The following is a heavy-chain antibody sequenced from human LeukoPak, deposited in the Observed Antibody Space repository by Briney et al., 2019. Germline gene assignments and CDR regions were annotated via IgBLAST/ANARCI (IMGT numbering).Heavy chain of an antibody. CDR3: AHINAWGSYSLFDY. V-gene: IGHV2-5*01. J-gene: IGHJ4*02. D-gene: IGHD3-16*01. CDR1: GYSLSTNGVG. Sequence: SAPTLVNPTQTLTLTCTFSGYSLSTNGVGVGWIREPPGKALEWLALIYWNADKRYSPSLKSRLTITRDTSRNRVGLTMTNMDPVDAGTYYCAHINAWGSYSLFDYWGQGTLVTVSS. CDR2: IYWNADK.